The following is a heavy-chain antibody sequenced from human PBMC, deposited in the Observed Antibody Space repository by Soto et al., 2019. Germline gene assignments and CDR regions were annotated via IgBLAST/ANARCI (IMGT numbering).Heavy chain of an antibody. D-gene: IGHD3-22*01. CDR2: ICGDGSKT. CDR3: AKDYYYDSSGYYLTNDAFDI. CDR1: GFTFSSYG. J-gene: IGHJ3*02. V-gene: IGHV3-33*06. Sequence: GGSLRLSCAASGFTFSSYGIHWVRQAPGKGLEWVAVICGDGSKTNYADSVKGRFTISRDNSKNTLYLQMNSLRAEDTAVYYCAKDYYYDSSGYYLTNDAFDIWGQGTMVTVSS.